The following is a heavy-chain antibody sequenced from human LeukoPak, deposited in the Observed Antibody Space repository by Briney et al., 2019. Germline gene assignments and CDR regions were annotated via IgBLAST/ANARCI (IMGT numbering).Heavy chain of an antibody. CDR3: ARTGTYRDYAEY. Sequence: SETLSLTCTVSGGSISSYYWSWIRQPPGKGLEWIGYIYYSGSTNYNPSLKSRVTISVDTSKNQFSLKLSSVTAADTAVYYCARTGTYRDYAEYWGQGTLVTVSS. D-gene: IGHD4-17*01. V-gene: IGHV4-59*01. CDR2: IYYSGST. CDR1: GGSISSYY. J-gene: IGHJ4*02.